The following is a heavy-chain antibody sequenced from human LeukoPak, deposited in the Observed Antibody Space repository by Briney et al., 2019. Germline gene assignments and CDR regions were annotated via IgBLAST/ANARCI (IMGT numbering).Heavy chain of an antibody. V-gene: IGHV3-30*18. CDR1: GFTFSSFG. CDR3: AKAWGSGGWYNYFDP. CDR2: IAYHGNTE. Sequence: GGSLRLSCAASGFTFSSFGMHWVRQAPGKGPEWVAMIAYHGNTEYYGDSVKGRFTISRDNTKNTLYLQMDSLRAEDTAVYHCAKAWGSGGWYNYFDPWGQGTLVTVSS. J-gene: IGHJ5*02. D-gene: IGHD6-19*01.